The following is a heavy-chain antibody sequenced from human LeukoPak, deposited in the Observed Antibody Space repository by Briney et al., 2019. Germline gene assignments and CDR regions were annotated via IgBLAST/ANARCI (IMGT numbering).Heavy chain of an antibody. V-gene: IGHV3-33*01. Sequence: GGSLRLSCAASRFTFSSYGMHWVRQAPGKGLEWVAVIWYDGSNKYYADSVKSRFTISRDNSKNTLYLQMNSLRAEDTAVYYCAREVPAGSRGAFDIWGQGTMVTVSS. D-gene: IGHD2-2*01. J-gene: IGHJ3*02. CDR2: IWYDGSNK. CDR3: AREVPAGSRGAFDI. CDR1: RFTFSSYG.